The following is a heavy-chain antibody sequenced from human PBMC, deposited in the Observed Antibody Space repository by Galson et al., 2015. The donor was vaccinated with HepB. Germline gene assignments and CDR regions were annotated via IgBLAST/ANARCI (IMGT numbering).Heavy chain of an antibody. CDR2: INPNSGGT. Sequence: SVKVSCKASGYTFTGYYMHWVRQAPGQGLEWMGWINPNSGGTNYAQKFQGRVTMTRDTSISTAYMELSRLRSDDTAVYYCARVLGIYYDSSGLLGLGRFDPWGQGTLVTVSS. D-gene: IGHD3-22*01. J-gene: IGHJ5*02. CDR3: ARVLGIYYDSSGLLGLGRFDP. V-gene: IGHV1-2*02. CDR1: GYTFTGYY.